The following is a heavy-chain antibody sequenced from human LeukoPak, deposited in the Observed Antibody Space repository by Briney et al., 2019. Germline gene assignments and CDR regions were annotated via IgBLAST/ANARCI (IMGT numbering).Heavy chain of an antibody. CDR2: ISGSGGST. CDR1: GFTFSSYA. V-gene: IGHV3-23*01. Sequence: PGGSLRLSCAASGFTFSSYAMSWVRQAPGRGLEWVSAISGSGGSTYYADSVKGRFTISRDNSKNTLYLQMNSLRAEDTAVYYCAPLSRIAAAGIDCWGQGTLVTVSS. D-gene: IGHD6-13*01. CDR3: APLSRIAAAGIDC. J-gene: IGHJ4*02.